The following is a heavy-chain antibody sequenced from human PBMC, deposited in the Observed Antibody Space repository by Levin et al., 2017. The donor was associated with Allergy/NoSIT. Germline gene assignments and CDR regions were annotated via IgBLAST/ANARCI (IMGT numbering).Heavy chain of an antibody. V-gene: IGHV6-1*01. CDR3: AREYINVFAY. CDR1: GDSVSSNTVA. J-gene: IGHJ4*02. CDR2: TYYTSKWYS. D-gene: IGHD1-14*01. Sequence: SPTLSLTCAISGDSVSSNTVAWNWIRQSPSRGLEWLGRTYYTSKWYSDYASSVKSRITINPDTSKNQISLQLNSVTSEDTAVYYCAREYINVFAYWGQGTLVTVSS.